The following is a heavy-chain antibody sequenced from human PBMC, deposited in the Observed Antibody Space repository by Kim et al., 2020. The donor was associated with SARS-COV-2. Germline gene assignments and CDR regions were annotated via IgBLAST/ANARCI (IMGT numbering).Heavy chain of an antibody. CDR1: GGSVSSGSYY. CDR2: IYYSGST. CDR3: ARVSVWFMNP. J-gene: IGHJ2*01. Sequence: SETLSLTCTASGGSVSSGSYYWNWIRQPPGKGLEWIGYIYYSGSTNYNPSLKGRVTISVDTSKNHFSLKLSSVTAADTAVYYCARVSVWFMNPGGR. D-gene: IGHD3-16*01. V-gene: IGHV4-61*03.